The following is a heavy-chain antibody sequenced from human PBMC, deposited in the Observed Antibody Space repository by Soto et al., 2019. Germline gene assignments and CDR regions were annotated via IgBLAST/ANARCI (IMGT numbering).Heavy chain of an antibody. CDR1: GFTFSSYA. J-gene: IGHJ6*02. D-gene: IGHD2-2*01. V-gene: IGHV3-23*01. CDR3: AKDARRYCSSTSCLYGMDV. Sequence: GGSLRLSCAASGFTFSSYAMSWVRQAPGKGLEWVSAISGSGGSTYYADSVKGRFTISRDNSKNTLYLQMNSLRAEDTAVYYCAKDARRYCSSTSCLYGMDVWGQGTTVTVSS. CDR2: ISGSGGST.